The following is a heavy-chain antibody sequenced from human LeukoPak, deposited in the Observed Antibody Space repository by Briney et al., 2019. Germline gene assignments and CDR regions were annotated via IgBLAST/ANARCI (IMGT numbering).Heavy chain of an antibody. D-gene: IGHD4-23*01. CDR1: GYTFTGYY. J-gene: IGHJ4*02. Sequence: ASVKVSCKASGYTFTGYYMHWVRQAPGQGLEWMGWINPNSGGTNYAQKFQGRVTMTRDTSISTAYMELSRLRSDDTAVYYCAREGYGGNSGCGYWGQGTLVTVSS. CDR2: INPNSGGT. CDR3: AREGYGGNSGCGY. V-gene: IGHV1-2*02.